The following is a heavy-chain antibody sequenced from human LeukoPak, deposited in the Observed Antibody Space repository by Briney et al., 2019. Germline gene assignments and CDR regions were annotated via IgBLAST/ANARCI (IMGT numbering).Heavy chain of an antibody. Sequence: GGSLRLSCGASGFTFSSYAMSWVRRAPGKGLEWVSTISGTGGVKYFADFVKGRFTISRDNSKNTLFLQMNSLRAEDTAVYYCAKASDTVTTDRALDYWGQGTLVTVSS. D-gene: IGHD4-17*01. CDR2: ISGTGGVK. J-gene: IGHJ4*01. CDR1: GFTFSSYA. CDR3: AKASDTVTTDRALDY. V-gene: IGHV3-23*01.